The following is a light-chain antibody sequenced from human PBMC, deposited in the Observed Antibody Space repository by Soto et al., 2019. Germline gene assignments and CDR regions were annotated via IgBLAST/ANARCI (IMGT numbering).Light chain of an antibody. CDR2: GAS. CDR1: QSVSNNY. Sequence: ETVLTQSPGTLSLSPGERATLFCRASQSVSNNYLAWYQQKPGQAPRLLIYGASSRATGIPDRFSGSGSGTDFSLTISRMEPEDSAVYYCRQHGTSPPSWTFGQGTKVEIK. CDR3: RQHGTSPPSWT. V-gene: IGKV3-20*01. J-gene: IGKJ1*01.